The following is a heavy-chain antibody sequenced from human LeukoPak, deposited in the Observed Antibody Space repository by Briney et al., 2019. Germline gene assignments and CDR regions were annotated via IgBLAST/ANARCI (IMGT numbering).Heavy chain of an antibody. CDR1: GFTFSSYG. Sequence: GRSLRLSCAASGFTFSSYGMHWVRQAPGKGLEWVAVIWYDGSNKYHADSVKGRFTISRDNSKNTLYLQMNSLRAEDTAVYYCARALRGFDYWGQGTLVTVSS. CDR2: IWYDGSNK. D-gene: IGHD3-10*01. CDR3: ARALRGFDY. V-gene: IGHV3-33*01. J-gene: IGHJ4*02.